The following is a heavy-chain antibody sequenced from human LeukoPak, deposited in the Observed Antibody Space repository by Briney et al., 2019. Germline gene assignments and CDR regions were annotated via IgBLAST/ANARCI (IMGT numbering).Heavy chain of an antibody. V-gene: IGHV1-8*01. D-gene: IGHD6-19*01. J-gene: IGHJ6*03. CDR1: GYTFTSYD. CDR2: MSPNSGNT. CDR3: ARGVLSVADYYYYYMDV. Sequence: ASVKVSCKASGYTFTSYDINWVRRATGQGLEWMGWMSPNSGNTGYAQKFQGRVTMTRNTSISTAYMELSSLRSEDTAVYYCARGVLSVADYYYYYMDVWGKGTTVTISS.